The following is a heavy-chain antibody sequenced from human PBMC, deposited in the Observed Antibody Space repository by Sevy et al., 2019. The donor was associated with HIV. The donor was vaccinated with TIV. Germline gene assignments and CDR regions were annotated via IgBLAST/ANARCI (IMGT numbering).Heavy chain of an antibody. J-gene: IGHJ4*02. CDR1: GFTFSSYA. CDR3: AAAPSSGTYDY. D-gene: IGHD1-26*01. V-gene: IGHV3-30*04. CDR2: ISYDGNNK. Sequence: GGSLILSCAASGFTFSSYAMHWVRQAPGKGLEWVAVISYDGNNKYYADSVKGRFTISRDNSKNMLYLQMNSLRAEDTAMYYCAAAPSSGTYDYWGQGTLVTVSS.